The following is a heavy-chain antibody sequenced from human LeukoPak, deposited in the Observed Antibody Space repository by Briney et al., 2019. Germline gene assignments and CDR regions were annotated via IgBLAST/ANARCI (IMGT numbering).Heavy chain of an antibody. CDR3: ARDPYSGRYGDYYYYYMDV. V-gene: IGHV3-21*01. D-gene: IGHD1-26*01. CDR2: ITSSSTYM. CDR1: GFTFSTYN. Sequence: GGSLRLSWAASGFTFSTYNMNWVRQVPGKGLEWVSSITSSSTYMFYADSVKGRFTISRDNAQNSLYLQINSLRAEDTAVYYCARDPYSGRYGDYYYYYMDVWGKGTTVTISS. J-gene: IGHJ6*03.